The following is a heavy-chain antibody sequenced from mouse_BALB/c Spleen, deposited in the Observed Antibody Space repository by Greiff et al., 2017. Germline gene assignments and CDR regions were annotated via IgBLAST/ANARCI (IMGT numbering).Heavy chain of an antibody. CDR2: IWGDGST. V-gene: IGHV2-3*01. Sequence: VQRVESGPGLVAPSQSLSITCTASGFSLTSYGVSWVRQPPGKGLEWLGVIWGDGSTTYHSALISRLSISKDNSKSQVFLKLNSLQTDDSATYYCAKPELGLRRSWFAYWGQGTLVTVSA. CDR1: GFSLTSYG. CDR3: AKPELGLRRSWFAY. J-gene: IGHJ3*01. D-gene: IGHD2-4*01.